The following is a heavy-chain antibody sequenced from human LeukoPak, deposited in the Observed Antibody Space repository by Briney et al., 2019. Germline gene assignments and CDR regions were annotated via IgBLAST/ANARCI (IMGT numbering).Heavy chain of an antibody. CDR1: GGSISSGTFY. J-gene: IGHJ4*02. CDR2: IYTSGRT. D-gene: IGHD1-26*01. CDR3: ARESLGPPYYFDF. V-gene: IGHV4-61*02. Sequence: SETLSLTCTVSGGSISSGTFYWSWVRQPAGRGLEWVGRIYTSGRTNCNPSLKSRVTISVDTSKNQFSLKLNSVTAPDTAVYYCARESLGPPYYFDFWGQGTLVTVSS.